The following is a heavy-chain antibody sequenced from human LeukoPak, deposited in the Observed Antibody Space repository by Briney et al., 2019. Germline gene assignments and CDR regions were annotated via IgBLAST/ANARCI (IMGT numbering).Heavy chain of an antibody. CDR1: GFTFSSYG. CDR2: IRYDGSNK. CDR3: AKGPEYDILTGYYVDY. Sequence: GGSLRLSCAASGFTFSSYGMHWVRQAPGKGLEWVAFIRYDGSNKYYADSAKGRFTISRDNSKNTLYLQMNSLRAEDTAVYYCAKGPEYDILTGYYVDYWGQGTLVTVSS. D-gene: IGHD3-9*01. J-gene: IGHJ4*02. V-gene: IGHV3-30*02.